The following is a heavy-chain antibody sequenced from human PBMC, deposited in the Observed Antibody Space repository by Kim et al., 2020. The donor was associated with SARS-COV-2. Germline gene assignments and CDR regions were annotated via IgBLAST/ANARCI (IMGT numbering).Heavy chain of an antibody. V-gene: IGHV4-39*07. CDR3: ARGGVGLYYSDY. Sequence: SETLSLTCTVSGDSISSSNYYWGWIRQPPGKGLEWIGTIHYSGNTYNTPSLKSRVTISINTSKNQFSLKLSSVTAADTALYYCARGGVGLYYSDYWGQGTPDTLSS. CDR2: IHYSGNT. CDR1: GDSISSSNYY. J-gene: IGHJ4*02. D-gene: IGHD3-10*01.